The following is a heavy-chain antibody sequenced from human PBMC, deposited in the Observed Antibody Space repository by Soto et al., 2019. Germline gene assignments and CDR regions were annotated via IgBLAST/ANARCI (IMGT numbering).Heavy chain of an antibody. J-gene: IGHJ4*02. D-gene: IGHD3-22*01. CDR3: AKQSYYYDSSGYPTETFDY. CDR2: ISVSGGST. CDR1: VFTFSSYA. Sequence: WGSLLLSCASSVFTFSSYAMSWVRQAPGKGPDWVSAISVSGGSTYYADSVKGRFTISRDNSKNTLYLQMNSLRAEDTAVYYCAKQSYYYDSSGYPTETFDYWGQGTLVTGSS. V-gene: IGHV3-23*01.